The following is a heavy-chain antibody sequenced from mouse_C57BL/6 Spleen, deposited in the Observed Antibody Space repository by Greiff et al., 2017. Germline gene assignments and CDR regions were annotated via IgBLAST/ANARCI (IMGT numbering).Heavy chain of an antibody. CDR3: ARSLSSYYFDY. CDR2: IHPNSGST. Sequence: QVQLKQSGAELVKPGASVKLSCKASGYTFTSYWMHWVKQRPGQGLEWIGMIHPNSGSTNYNEKFKSKATLTVDKSSSTAYMQLSSLTSEDSAVYYCARSLSSYYFDYWGQGTTLTVSS. J-gene: IGHJ2*01. D-gene: IGHD1-1*01. V-gene: IGHV1-64*01. CDR1: GYTFTSYW.